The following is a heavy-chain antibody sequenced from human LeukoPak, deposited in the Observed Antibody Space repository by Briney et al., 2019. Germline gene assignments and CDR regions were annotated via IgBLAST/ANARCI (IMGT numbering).Heavy chain of an antibody. CDR3: ARHGHDTDNYEAHFDY. CDR2: TKYRGKT. V-gene: IGHV4-59*08. D-gene: IGHD3-3*01. Sequence: ASETLSLTCTVSGGSISGYYWSWIRQSPGKGLEWIGYTKYRGKTNYSPFLKGRVAMSLDASKNQFSLNLSSVTAADTAVYYCARHGHDTDNYEAHFDYWGQGTLVTVSS. CDR1: GGSISGYY. J-gene: IGHJ4*02.